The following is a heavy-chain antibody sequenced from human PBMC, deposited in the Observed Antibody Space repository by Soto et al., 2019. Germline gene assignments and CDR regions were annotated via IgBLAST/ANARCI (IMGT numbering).Heavy chain of an antibody. Sequence: PGGSLRLSCAASGFTFSSYAMSWVRRAPGKGLEWVSAISGSGGSTYYADSVKGRFTISRDNSKNTLYLQMNSLRAEDTAVYYCAKHLNYYYNYMDVWGKGTTVTVSS. J-gene: IGHJ6*03. CDR1: GFTFSSYA. CDR2: ISGSGGST. CDR3: AKHLNYYYNYMDV. V-gene: IGHV3-23*01.